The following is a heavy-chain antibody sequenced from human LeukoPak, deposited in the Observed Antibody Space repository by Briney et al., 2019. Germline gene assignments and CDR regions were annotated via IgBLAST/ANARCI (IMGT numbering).Heavy chain of an antibody. V-gene: IGHV3-66*01. CDR3: AELGITMIGGV. D-gene: IGHD3-10*02. CDR2: IYSGGST. Sequence: SGGSLRLSCVASGFTFSDYYMSWVRQAPGKGLEWVSVIYSGGSTYYADSVKGRFTISRDNSKNTLYLQMNSLRAEDTAVYYCAELGITMIGGVWGKGTTVTISS. J-gene: IGHJ6*04. CDR1: GFTFSDYY.